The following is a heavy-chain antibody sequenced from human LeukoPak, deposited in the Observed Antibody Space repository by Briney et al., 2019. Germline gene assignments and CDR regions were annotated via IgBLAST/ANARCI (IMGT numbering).Heavy chain of an antibody. CDR3: VRQKKSHGNFDY. CDR2: IGIAADT. J-gene: IGHJ4*02. Sequence: GGSLRLSCAASGFTFSDHAMLWVRQAPGKGLEWVSAIGIAADTFYPGSVKGRFTISRENAKNSLYLQMNSLRVEDTAVYYCVRQKKSHGNFDYWGQGTLVTVS. V-gene: IGHV3-13*01. CDR1: GFTFSDHA. D-gene: IGHD1-26*01.